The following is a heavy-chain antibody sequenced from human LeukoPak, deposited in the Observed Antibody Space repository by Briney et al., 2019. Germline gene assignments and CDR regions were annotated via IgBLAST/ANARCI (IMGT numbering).Heavy chain of an antibody. J-gene: IGHJ4*02. Sequence: PSETLSLTCTVSGGSISSYYWSWIRQSPGKGLEWIGEINHTGNTDYNPSLKSRVTIPVDTSKRQFSLRLSSVTAADTAVYYCARRRYGVLQYYFDSWGQGNLVTVSS. V-gene: IGHV4-34*01. D-gene: IGHD4-17*01. CDR1: GGSISSYY. CDR3: ARRRYGVLQYYFDS. CDR2: INHTGNT.